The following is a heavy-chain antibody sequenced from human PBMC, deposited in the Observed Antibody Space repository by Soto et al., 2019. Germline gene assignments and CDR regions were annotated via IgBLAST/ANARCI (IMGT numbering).Heavy chain of an antibody. Sequence: EVQLVESGGGLVQPGGSLRLSCAASGFTFGSYSMNWVRQAPGKGLEWVSYISSSSSTIYYADSVKGRFTISRDNAKNSXYXPMNSLRDEDTAVYYCASQDASSSSGYYYYSYGMDVWGQGTTVTVSS. CDR3: ASQDASSSSGYYYYSYGMDV. CDR2: ISSSSSTI. D-gene: IGHD6-6*01. CDR1: GFTFGSYS. J-gene: IGHJ6*02. V-gene: IGHV3-48*02.